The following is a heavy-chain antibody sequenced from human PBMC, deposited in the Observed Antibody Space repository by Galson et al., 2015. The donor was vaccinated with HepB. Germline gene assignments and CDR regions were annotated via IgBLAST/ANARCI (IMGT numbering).Heavy chain of an antibody. CDR1: GGTFSSYA. CDR3: ATAPADGGSSWYAWFDP. Sequence: SVKVSCKASGGTFSSYAISWVRQAPGQGLEWMGGIIPIFGTANYAQKSQGRVTITADESTSTAYMELSSLRSEDTAVYYCATAPADGGSSWYAWFDPWGQGTLVTVSS. CDR2: IIPIFGTA. J-gene: IGHJ5*02. V-gene: IGHV1-69*13. D-gene: IGHD6-13*01.